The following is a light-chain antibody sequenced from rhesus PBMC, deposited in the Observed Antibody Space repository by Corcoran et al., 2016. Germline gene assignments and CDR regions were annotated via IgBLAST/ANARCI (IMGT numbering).Light chain of an antibody. CDR3: LQHNSYPLT. V-gene: IGKV1-28*03. J-gene: IGKJ4*01. CDR2: AAS. Sequence: DIQMTQSPSSLSASVGDTVTITCRASQGISSYLNWFQQKPGKAPKLLIYAASSLESGVPSRFSGSGSGTDFTLTNSSLQPEEFAVYYCLQHNSYPLTFGGGTKVELK. CDR1: QGISSY.